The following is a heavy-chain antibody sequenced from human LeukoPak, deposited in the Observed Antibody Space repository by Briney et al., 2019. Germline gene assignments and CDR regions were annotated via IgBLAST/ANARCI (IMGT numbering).Heavy chain of an antibody. CDR1: GGSISSSTYY. Sequence: PSETLSLTCTVSGGSISSSTYYWGWIRQPPGKGLEWIGSIYYSGSTYNDPSLKSRVTISVDTSKKQFSLKLSSVTAADTAVYYCARLGHMAAADYWGQGTLVTVSS. V-gene: IGHV4-39*01. D-gene: IGHD6-13*01. CDR2: IYYSGST. CDR3: ARLGHMAAADY. J-gene: IGHJ4*02.